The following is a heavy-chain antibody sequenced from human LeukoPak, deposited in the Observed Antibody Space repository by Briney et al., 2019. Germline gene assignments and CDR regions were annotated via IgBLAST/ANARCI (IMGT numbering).Heavy chain of an antibody. CDR1: GGSISSGGYS. V-gene: IGHV4-30-2*01. CDR3: AGTMVRGYFDY. Sequence: PSQTLSLTCAVSGGSISSGGYSWSWIRQPPGKGLEWIGYIYHSGSTYYNPSLKGRVTISVDRSKNQFSLKLSSVTAADTAVYYCAGTMVRGYFDYWGQGTLVTVSS. CDR2: IYHSGST. D-gene: IGHD3-10*01. J-gene: IGHJ4*02.